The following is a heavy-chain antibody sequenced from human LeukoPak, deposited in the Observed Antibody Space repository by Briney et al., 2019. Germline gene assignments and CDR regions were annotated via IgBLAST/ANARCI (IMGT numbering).Heavy chain of an antibody. CDR2: IYYSGGT. CDR3: ARTTEGGYTYGYFYYYYMDV. V-gene: IGHV4-39*07. Sequence: SETLSLTCIVSGGSGGSISRGSYYWGWIRQPPGKGLEWIGSIYYSGGTDYNPSLKSRVTISIDTSKNHFSLKLSSVTAADTAVYYCARTTEGGYTYGYFYYYYMDVWGKGTTVTISS. CDR1: GGSGGSISRGSYY. J-gene: IGHJ6*03. D-gene: IGHD5-18*01.